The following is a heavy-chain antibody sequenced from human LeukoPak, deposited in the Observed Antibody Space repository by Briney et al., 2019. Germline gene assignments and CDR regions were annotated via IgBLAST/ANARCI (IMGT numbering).Heavy chain of an antibody. CDR1: GFTFSSYA. V-gene: IGHV3-30-3*01. CDR3: ADFDY. Sequence: GGSLRLFCAASGFTFSSYAMHGVRQAPGKGLEWVAVISYDGSNKYYADSVKGRFTISRDNSKNTLYLQMNSLRAEDTAVYYCADFDYWGQGTLVTVSS. CDR2: ISYDGSNK. J-gene: IGHJ4*02.